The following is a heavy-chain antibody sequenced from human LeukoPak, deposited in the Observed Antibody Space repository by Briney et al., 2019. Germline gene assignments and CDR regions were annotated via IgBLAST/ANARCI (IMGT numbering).Heavy chain of an antibody. V-gene: IGHV3-11*01. J-gene: IGHJ6*03. CDR2: ISSSGSTI. CDR1: GFTFSDYY. D-gene: IGHD6-13*01. Sequence: GGSLRLSCAASGFTFSDYYMSWIRQAPAKGLEWVSYISSSGSTIYYADSVKGRFTISRDNAKNSLYLQMNSLRAEDTAVYYCARDQPTSSSWSYIDVWGKGTTVTVSS. CDR3: ARDQPTSSSWSYIDV.